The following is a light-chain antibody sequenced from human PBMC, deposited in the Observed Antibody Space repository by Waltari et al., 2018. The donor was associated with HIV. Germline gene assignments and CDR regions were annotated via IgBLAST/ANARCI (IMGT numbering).Light chain of an antibody. V-gene: IGLV3-25*03. CDR3: QSADSSGALGV. CDR1: ALPDQF. Sequence: GDALPDQFAHWYQQRPGQAPILLIFKDNKRPAGIPERFSGSSSGTTVTLTISGVQAEDEAVYYCQSADSSGALGVFGGGTKLTVL. CDR2: KDN. J-gene: IGLJ2*01.